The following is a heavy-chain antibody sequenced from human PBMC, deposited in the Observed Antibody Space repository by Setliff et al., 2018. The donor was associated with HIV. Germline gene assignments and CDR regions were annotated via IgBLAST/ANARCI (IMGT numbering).Heavy chain of an antibody. CDR3: AREANYYDSSGYYDAFDI. CDR1: GGTFSSYA. CDR2: IIPIFGTA. J-gene: IGHJ3*02. D-gene: IGHD3-22*01. V-gene: IGHV1-69*05. Sequence: SVKVSCKASGGTFSSYAISWVRQAPGQGLEWMGGIIPIFGTANYAQKFQGRVTITTDASTSTAYMELSSLRSEDTAVYYCAREANYYDSSGYYDAFDIWGQGTMVTVSS.